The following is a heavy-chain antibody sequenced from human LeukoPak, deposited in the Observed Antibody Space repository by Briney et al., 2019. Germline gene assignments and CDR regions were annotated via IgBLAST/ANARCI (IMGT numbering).Heavy chain of an antibody. CDR2: IYTSGST. V-gene: IGHV4-4*07. CDR1: GGSISSYY. CDR3: ARVARCTSCFDVDY. J-gene: IGHJ4*02. D-gene: IGHD2-2*01. Sequence: SETLSLTCTVSGGSISSYYWSWIRQPAGKGLEWIGRIYTSGSTNYNPSLKSRVTMSVDTSKSQFSLTLSSVTAADTAVYYCARVARCTSCFDVDYWGQGTLVTVSS.